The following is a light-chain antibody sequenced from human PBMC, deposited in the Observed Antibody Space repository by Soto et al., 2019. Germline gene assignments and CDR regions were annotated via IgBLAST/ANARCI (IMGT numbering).Light chain of an antibody. V-gene: IGKV1-39*01. CDR3: QQIYSTPPP. CDR1: QSISSY. J-gene: IGKJ4*01. Sequence: DIQMTQSPSSLSASVGDRVTITCRASQSISSYLNWYQQKPGKAPKRLIYAASSLQSGVPSRFSGSGSGTDFTLTISSLQPEDFATVYCQQIYSTPPPFGGGTKVHIK. CDR2: AAS.